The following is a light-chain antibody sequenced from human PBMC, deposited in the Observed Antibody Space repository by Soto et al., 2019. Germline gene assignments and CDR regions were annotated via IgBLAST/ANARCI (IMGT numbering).Light chain of an antibody. V-gene: IGKV3-11*01. Sequence: EIVWTQSPATLSLSPGERANISCRASESVTTYLAWYQQKPGQAPRLLIYDASDRATGIPARFSGSGSGTDFTLTISSLEPEDFAVYYCQQRSNWPPSITFGQGTRLEIK. CDR1: ESVTTY. CDR2: DAS. J-gene: IGKJ5*01. CDR3: QQRSNWPPSIT.